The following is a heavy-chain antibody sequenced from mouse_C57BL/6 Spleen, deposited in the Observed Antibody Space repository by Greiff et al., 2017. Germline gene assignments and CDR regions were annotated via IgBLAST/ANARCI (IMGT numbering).Heavy chain of an antibody. V-gene: IGHV1-64*01. CDR1: GYTFTSYW. Sequence: QVQLQQPGAELVKPGASVKLSCKASGYTFTSYWMHWVKQRPGQGLAWIGMIHPNSGSTNYNEKFKSKATLTVAKSSSTAYMQRSSLTSEDSAVYYCARGDHERFAYWGQGTLVTVSA. J-gene: IGHJ3*01. CDR3: ARGDHERFAY. CDR2: IHPNSGST.